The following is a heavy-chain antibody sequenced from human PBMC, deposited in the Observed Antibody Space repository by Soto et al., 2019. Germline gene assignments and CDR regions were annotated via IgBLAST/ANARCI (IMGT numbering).Heavy chain of an antibody. CDR1: GFSLSNARMG. CDR3: ARIVSARYYDILTGYYNAPFWDY. V-gene: IGHV2-26*01. D-gene: IGHD3-9*01. CDR2: ISSNDEK. Sequence: SGPTLVNPTETLTLTCTVSGFSLSNARMGVSWIRQPPGKALEWLAHISSNDEKSYSTSLKSRLTISKDTSKSQVVLTMTNMDPVDTATYYCARIVSARYYDILTGYYNAPFWDYWGQ. J-gene: IGHJ4*02.